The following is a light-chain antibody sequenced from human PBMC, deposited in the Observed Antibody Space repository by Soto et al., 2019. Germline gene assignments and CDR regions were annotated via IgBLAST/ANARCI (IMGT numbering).Light chain of an antibody. CDR1: SGHNSYA. J-gene: IGLJ1*01. CDR3: QTWGTGNIPYV. CDR2: LNSDGSH. V-gene: IGLV4-69*01. Sequence: QAVVTQSPSASASLGASVKLTCTLSSGHNSYAIAWHQQQPDKGPRYLMKLNSDGSHSKGDGIPDRFSGSSSGAERYLTISSLQSEDEADYYCQTWGTGNIPYVFGTGTKLTVL.